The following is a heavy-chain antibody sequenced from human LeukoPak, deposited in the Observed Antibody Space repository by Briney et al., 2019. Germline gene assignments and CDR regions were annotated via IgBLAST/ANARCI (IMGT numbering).Heavy chain of an antibody. J-gene: IGHJ4*02. D-gene: IGHD6-13*01. CDR1: GFPFSTYA. CDR3: ASAEGYSTDY. Sequence: PGGSLRLSCAASGFPFSTYAMSWVRQAPGKGLEWVANIKQDGSEKYYVDSVKGRFTISRDNAKNSLYLQMNSLRAEDTAVYYCASAEGYSTDYWGQGTLVTVSS. CDR2: IKQDGSEK. V-gene: IGHV3-7*02.